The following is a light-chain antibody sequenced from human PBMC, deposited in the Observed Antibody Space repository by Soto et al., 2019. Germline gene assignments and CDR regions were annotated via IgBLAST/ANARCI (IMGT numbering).Light chain of an antibody. CDR1: QSVNKW. J-gene: IGKJ2*01. CDR2: DAS. CDR3: QQYQSWPYT. Sequence: GDRVTITCRASQSVNKWLAWYQQKPGSAPNLVIYDASTLQTSVTSTFSGSGSGTEFTLTISSLQPDDFGTYYCQQYQSWPYTFGQGTKLELK. V-gene: IGKV1-5*01.